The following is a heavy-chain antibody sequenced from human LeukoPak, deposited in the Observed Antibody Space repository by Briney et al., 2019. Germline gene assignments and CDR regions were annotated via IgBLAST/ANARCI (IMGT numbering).Heavy chain of an antibody. J-gene: IGHJ3*02. Sequence: SETLPLTCTVSGGSISSGSYYWSWLRQPAGTGLEWIGRIHTSGSTNYNPSLKSRVTISVDTSKNQFSLKLSSVTAADTAVYYCAKNTGDPAVEDAFDIWGQGTMVTVSS. D-gene: IGHD7-27*01. CDR2: IHTSGST. CDR3: AKNTGDPAVEDAFDI. CDR1: GGSISSGSYY. V-gene: IGHV4-61*02.